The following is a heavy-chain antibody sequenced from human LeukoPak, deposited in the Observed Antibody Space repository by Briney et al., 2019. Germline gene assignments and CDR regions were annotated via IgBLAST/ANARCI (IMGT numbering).Heavy chain of an antibody. V-gene: IGHV4-59*08. CDR2: IYYSGGT. J-gene: IGHJ4*02. D-gene: IGHD1-26*01. CDR3: ARLGFSNSGSYLAPSDY. CDR1: GGSISSYY. Sequence: PSETLSLTCTVSGGSISSYYWSWIRQPPGKGLEWVGYIYYSGGTNYNPSLKSRVTISVDTSKNQFSLKLSSVTAADTAVYYCARLGFSNSGSYLAPSDYWGQGTLVTVSS.